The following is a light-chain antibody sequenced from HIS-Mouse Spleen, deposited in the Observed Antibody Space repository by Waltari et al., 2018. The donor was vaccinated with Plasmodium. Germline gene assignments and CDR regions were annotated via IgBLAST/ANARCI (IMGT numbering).Light chain of an antibody. CDR2: AAS. V-gene: IGKV1-8*01. Sequence: AIRMTQSPSSFSASTGDRVTITCRASQGISSYLALYQQKPGKAPKLLIYAASTLQSGVPSRFSGSGSGTEFTLTISCLQSEDFATYYCQQYYSYPLAFGGGTKVEIK. J-gene: IGKJ4*01. CDR1: QGISSY. CDR3: QQYYSYPLA.